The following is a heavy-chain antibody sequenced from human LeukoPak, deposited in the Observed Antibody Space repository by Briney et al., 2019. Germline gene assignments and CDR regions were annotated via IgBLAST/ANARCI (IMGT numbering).Heavy chain of an antibody. CDR3: AGGQHRWDYSHNLMSF. CDR2: ISYDGSNK. CDR1: GFIVSSNE. J-gene: IGHJ3*01. Sequence: GGSLRLSCAASGFIVSSNEMTWVRQAPGKGLEWVALISYDGSNKFYADSVKGRFTISRDNSKNTLYLLMNSLRADDTAVYYCAGGQHRWDYSHNLMSFWGQGALVTVSS. D-gene: IGHD4-11*01. V-gene: IGHV3-30*04.